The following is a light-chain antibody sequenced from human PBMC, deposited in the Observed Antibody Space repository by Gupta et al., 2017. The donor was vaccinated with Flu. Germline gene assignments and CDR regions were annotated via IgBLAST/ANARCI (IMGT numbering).Light chain of an antibody. Sequence: DIQMTQSPSTLSASVGDRVTITCRASQSIRGWLAWYQRKPGKAPNLLIYKASKLASGVPSRFSGSGSGTEFTLTISNLQPDDFATYYCQQEDSSSLTFGRGTEVEIK. J-gene: IGKJ4*01. CDR3: QQEDSSSLT. V-gene: IGKV1-5*03. CDR2: KAS. CDR1: QSIRGW.